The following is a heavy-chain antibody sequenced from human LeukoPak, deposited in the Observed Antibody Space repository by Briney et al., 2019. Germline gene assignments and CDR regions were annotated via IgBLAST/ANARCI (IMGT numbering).Heavy chain of an antibody. CDR3: ARGRIAARHLRPSLCDY. CDR1: GESFRGYY. CDR2: ISYSGST. D-gene: IGHD6-25*01. Sequence: SETLALTCAVYGESFRGYYWRWIRQPPGKGLEWIGEISYSGSTNYYPSLKSRGTISADTSKNQFSLKLSSVTAADTAAYYCARGRIAARHLRPSLCDYWGQGTLVTVSS. V-gene: IGHV4-34*01. J-gene: IGHJ4*02.